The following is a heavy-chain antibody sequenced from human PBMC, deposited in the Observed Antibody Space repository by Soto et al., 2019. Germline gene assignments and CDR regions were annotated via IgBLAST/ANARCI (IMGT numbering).Heavy chain of an antibody. CDR1: GGSISSYY. D-gene: IGHD2-2*02. J-gene: IGHJ4*02. Sequence: SETLSLTCTVSGGSISSYYWSWIRQPAGKGLEWIGRIYTSGSTNYHPSLKSRVTMSVDTSKNQFSLKLSSVTAADTAVYYCARAEGDIVEVPAAIRGGFDYWGQGTLVTVSS. V-gene: IGHV4-4*07. CDR2: IYTSGST. CDR3: ARAEGDIVEVPAAIRGGFDY.